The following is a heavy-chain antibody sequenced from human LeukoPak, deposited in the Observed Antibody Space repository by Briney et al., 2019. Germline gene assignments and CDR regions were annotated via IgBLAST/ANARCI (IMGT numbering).Heavy chain of an antibody. CDR3: ASRFEWLSSIDY. J-gene: IGHJ4*02. CDR2: ISHDGSSE. D-gene: IGHD3-3*01. CDR1: GFTFSNYA. Sequence: GRSLRLSCAASGFTFSNYAMHWVRQAPGKGLEWVALISHDGSSEYYADSMKGRFTISRDNSKNTFYLQMNSLRAEDTAVYYCASRFEWLSSIDYWGQGTLVTVSS. V-gene: IGHV3-30*03.